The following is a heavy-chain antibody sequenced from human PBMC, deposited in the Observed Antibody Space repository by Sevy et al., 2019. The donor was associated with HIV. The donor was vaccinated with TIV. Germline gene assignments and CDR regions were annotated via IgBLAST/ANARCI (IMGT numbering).Heavy chain of an antibody. J-gene: IGHJ4*02. Sequence: GGSLRLSCAASGFTFSSYGMHWVRQAPGKGLEWVAVISYDGSNKYYADSLKGRFTISRDNSKNTLYLQMNSLIAEDTAMYYCAKARGSYYYFDYWGQGTLVTVSS. CDR1: GFTFSSYG. CDR2: ISYDGSNK. D-gene: IGHD1-26*01. CDR3: AKARGSYYYFDY. V-gene: IGHV3-30*18.